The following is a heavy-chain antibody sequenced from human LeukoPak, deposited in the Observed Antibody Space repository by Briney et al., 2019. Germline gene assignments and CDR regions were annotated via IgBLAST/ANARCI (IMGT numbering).Heavy chain of an antibody. J-gene: IGHJ6*03. CDR3: ARDWYSNYYYYYMDV. D-gene: IGHD1-1*01. V-gene: IGHV4-39*07. CDR2: IYYSGST. CDR1: GGSISSSSYY. Sequence: SETLSLTCTVSGGSISSSSYYWGWIRQPPGKGLEWIGSIYYSGSTYCNPSLKSRVTISVDTSKNQFSLKLSSVTAADTAVYYCARDWYSNYYYYYMDVWGKGTTVTISS.